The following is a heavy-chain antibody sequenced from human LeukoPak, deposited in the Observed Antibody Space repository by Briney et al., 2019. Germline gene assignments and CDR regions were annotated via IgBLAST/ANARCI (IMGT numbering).Heavy chain of an antibody. D-gene: IGHD1-26*01. Sequence: ASVKVSCKASGYTFTNYGISWVRQAPGQGLEWMGWISAYNGNTNYAQKLQGRVTMTTDTSTSTVYMELRSLRSEDTAVYYCATPRSGSYDLDFDYWGQGTLVTVSS. CDR1: GYTFTNYG. V-gene: IGHV1-18*01. CDR2: ISAYNGNT. CDR3: ATPRSGSYDLDFDY. J-gene: IGHJ4*02.